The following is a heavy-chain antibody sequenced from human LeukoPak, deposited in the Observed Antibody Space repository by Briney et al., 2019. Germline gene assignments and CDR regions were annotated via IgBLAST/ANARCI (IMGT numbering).Heavy chain of an antibody. J-gene: IGHJ5*02. CDR1: GFTFSNYW. V-gene: IGHV3-74*01. CDR3: AKSDWFDP. Sequence: GGSPRLSCATSGFTFSNYWMSWLRHAPGKGLMWVSRIRSDGSAASYAESVKDRFTISRDNARNTLYLRMNSLRVDDTAVYYCAKSDWFDPWGQGTLVTVSS. CDR2: IRSDGSAA.